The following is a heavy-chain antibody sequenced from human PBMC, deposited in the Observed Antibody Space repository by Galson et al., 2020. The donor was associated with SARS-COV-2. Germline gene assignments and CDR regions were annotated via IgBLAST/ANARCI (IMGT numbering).Heavy chain of an antibody. Sequence: SETLSLTCAVSGTSISSGSYSWNWIRQPPGKGLEWIGYISHSGGTYYNPSLKSRVTISGDRSKNQFSLRLSSVTAADTAVYYCARVHYGEGAAEACDMWGPGTRVAV. CDR2: ISHSGGT. J-gene: IGHJ3*02. D-gene: IGHD4-17*01. CDR3: ARVHYGEGAAEACDM. V-gene: IGHV4-30-2*01. CDR1: GTSISSGSYS.